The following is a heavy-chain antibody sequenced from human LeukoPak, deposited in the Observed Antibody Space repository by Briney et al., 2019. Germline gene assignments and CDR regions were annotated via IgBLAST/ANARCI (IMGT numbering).Heavy chain of an antibody. CDR3: ARVGRVSIYPSYMDV. J-gene: IGHJ6*03. CDR2: ISDDGRDT. D-gene: IGHD6-6*01. V-gene: IGHV3-30*04. Sequence: GTSLRLSCEASGFTFSTFPMHWVRQTPDKRLEWVAVISDDGRDTYYADSVKGRFTISRDNSKHTLYLQMNSLSPEDTAVVYCARVGRVSIYPSYMDVWGKGTTVTASS. CDR1: GFTFSTFP.